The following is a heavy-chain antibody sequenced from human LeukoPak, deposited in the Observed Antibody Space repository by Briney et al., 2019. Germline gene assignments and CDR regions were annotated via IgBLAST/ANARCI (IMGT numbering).Heavy chain of an antibody. CDR2: IYHSGST. V-gene: IGHV4-30-2*01. Sequence: SQTLSLTCTVSDGSISSGGYYWSWIRQPPGKGLEWIGYIYHSGSTYYNPSLKSRVTISVDRSKNQFSLKLSSVTAADTAVYYCASRTPAYCSSTSCYTYYYYMDVWGKGTTVTVSS. CDR3: ASRTPAYCSSTSCYTYYYYMDV. D-gene: IGHD2-2*01. CDR1: DGSISSGGYY. J-gene: IGHJ6*03.